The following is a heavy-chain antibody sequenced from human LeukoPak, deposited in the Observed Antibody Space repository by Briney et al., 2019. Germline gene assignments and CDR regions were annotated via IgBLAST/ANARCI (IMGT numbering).Heavy chain of an antibody. Sequence: GESLKISCKGSGYSFTSYWISWVRQMPGKGLEWMGRIDPSDSYTNYSPSFQGHVTISADKSISTAYLQWSSLKASDTAMYYCARSYYDFWSGYLALDYWGQGTLVTVSS. V-gene: IGHV5-10-1*01. D-gene: IGHD3-3*01. CDR1: GYSFTSYW. J-gene: IGHJ4*02. CDR3: ARSYYDFWSGYLALDY. CDR2: IDPSDSYT.